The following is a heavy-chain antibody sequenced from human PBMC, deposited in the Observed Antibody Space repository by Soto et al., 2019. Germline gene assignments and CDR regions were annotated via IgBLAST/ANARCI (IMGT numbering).Heavy chain of an antibody. Sequence: VQLVESGGGVVQPGRSLRLSCAASGFTFSDYAMHWVRQAPGKGLEWVAVVSHDGRNTHYADCVKGRFTISRDSSKNTVSVEMTRLRAEDTAVYYCAKGGRQWLVTSDFNYWGQGALVTVSS. D-gene: IGHD6-19*01. V-gene: IGHV3-30*18. CDR3: AKGGRQWLVTSDFNY. CDR1: GFTFSDYA. CDR2: VSHDGRNT. J-gene: IGHJ4*02.